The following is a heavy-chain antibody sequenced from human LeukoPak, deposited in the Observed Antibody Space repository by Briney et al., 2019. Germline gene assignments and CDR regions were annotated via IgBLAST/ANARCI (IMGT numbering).Heavy chain of an antibody. CDR3: ARDLWFGESTYYYYYMDV. D-gene: IGHD3-10*01. J-gene: IGHJ6*03. CDR1: GYSISSGYY. Sequence: SETLSLTCTVSGYSISSGYYWAWIRPPPGKGLEWIGEINHSGSTNYNPSLKSRVTISVDTSKNQFSLKLSSVTAADTAVYYCARDLWFGESTYYYYYMDVWGKGTTVTVSS. V-gene: IGHV4-38-2*02. CDR2: INHSGST.